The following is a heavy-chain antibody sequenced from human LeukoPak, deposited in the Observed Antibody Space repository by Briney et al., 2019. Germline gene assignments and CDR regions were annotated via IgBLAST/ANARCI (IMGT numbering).Heavy chain of an antibody. CDR1: GFTFSSYA. D-gene: IGHD3-22*01. CDR2: ISGSGGST. Sequence: GGSLRLSCAASGFTFSSYAMSWVRQAPGKGLEWVSAISGSGGSTYYADSVKGRFTISRDNSKNTLYLQMNSLRAENTAVYYCAKDREYYYDSSGYYHLIGAFDYWGQGTLVTVSS. V-gene: IGHV3-23*01. CDR3: AKDREYYYDSSGYYHLIGAFDY. J-gene: IGHJ4*02.